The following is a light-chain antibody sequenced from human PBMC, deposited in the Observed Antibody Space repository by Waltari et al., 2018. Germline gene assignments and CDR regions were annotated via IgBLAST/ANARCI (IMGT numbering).Light chain of an antibody. V-gene: IGKV3-15*01. CDR2: GAS. J-gene: IGKJ1*01. Sequence: DIVMTQSPATLSVSPGERPPLTCRASQSVRNNLVWYQQKPGQAPRLLIYGASTRVTGIPARFSGSGSGTEFTLTISSLQSEDFAVYYCQQYNNWPPWTFGQGTKVEIK. CDR1: QSVRNN. CDR3: QQYNNWPPWT.